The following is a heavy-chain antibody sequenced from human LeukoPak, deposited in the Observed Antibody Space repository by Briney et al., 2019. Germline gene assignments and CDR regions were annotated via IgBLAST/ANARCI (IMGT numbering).Heavy chain of an antibody. CDR3: ARTGTYSFDY. J-gene: IGHJ4*02. D-gene: IGHD6-13*01. CDR2: IYPGDSDT. V-gene: IGHV5-51*01. Sequence: GESLKISCKGSGYTFTSYWIAWVRQMPGKGLEWMGIIYPGDSDTRYSPSFQGQVAISADKSVSTAYLQLSSLKASDTAMYYCARTGTYSFDYWGQGTLVTVSS. CDR1: GYTFTSYW.